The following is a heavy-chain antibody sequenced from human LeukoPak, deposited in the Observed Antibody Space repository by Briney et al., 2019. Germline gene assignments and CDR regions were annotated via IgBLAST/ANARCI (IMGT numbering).Heavy chain of an antibody. CDR2: ISSSSSYI. D-gene: IGHD3-3*01. J-gene: IGHJ4*02. V-gene: IGHV3-21*01. CDR1: GFTFSSYS. Sequence: GGSLRLSCAASGFTFSSYSMNWVRQAPGKGLEWVSSISSSSSYIYYADSVKGRFTISRVNAKNSLYLQMSSLRAEDTAVYYCARDVSTPSYYDFWSGYFREPFDYWGQGTLVTVSS. CDR3: ARDVSTPSYYDFWSGYFREPFDY.